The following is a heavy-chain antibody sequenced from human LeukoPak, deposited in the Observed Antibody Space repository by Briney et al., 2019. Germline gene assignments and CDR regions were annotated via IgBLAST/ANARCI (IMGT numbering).Heavy chain of an antibody. J-gene: IGHJ4*02. CDR3: ATRARSRDY. Sequence: SGTLSLTCAVSGGSISSNNWWGWVRQPPGQGLEWIGEIYHSGSPNYNPSLKSRVTISVDKSRNHFSLNLSSVTAADTAVYYCATRARSRDYWGQGTLVTVSS. D-gene: IGHD6-6*01. CDR2: IYHSGSP. CDR1: GGSISSNNW. V-gene: IGHV4-4*02.